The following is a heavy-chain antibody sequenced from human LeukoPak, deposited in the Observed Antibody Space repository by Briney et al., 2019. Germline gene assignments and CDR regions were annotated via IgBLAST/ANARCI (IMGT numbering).Heavy chain of an antibody. Sequence: SETLSLTCTVSGGSFSSSSYYWGWIRQPPGKGLEWIGEINHSGSTNYNPSLKSRVTTPVDTSKNQFSLKLSSVTAADTAVYYCARGTHSYGRPIDYWGQGTLVTVSS. CDR1: GGSFSSSSYY. J-gene: IGHJ4*02. CDR3: ARGTHSYGRPIDY. V-gene: IGHV4-39*07. D-gene: IGHD5-18*01. CDR2: INHSGST.